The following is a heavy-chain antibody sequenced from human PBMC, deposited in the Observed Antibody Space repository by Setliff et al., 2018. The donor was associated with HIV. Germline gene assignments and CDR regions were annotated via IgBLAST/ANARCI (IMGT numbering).Heavy chain of an antibody. CDR3: GGNGYYSIDY. CDR1: GYSISIGYY. D-gene: IGHD3-22*01. V-gene: IGHV4-38-2*01. CDR2: IYHSGST. J-gene: IGHJ4*02. Sequence: SETLSLTCAVSGYSISIGYYWGWIRQPPGKGLEWIGNIYHSGSTHYNPSLQSRVTISVDKSKSQFSLKLNSVTAADTAVYYCGGNGYYSIDYWGQGTLVTVS.